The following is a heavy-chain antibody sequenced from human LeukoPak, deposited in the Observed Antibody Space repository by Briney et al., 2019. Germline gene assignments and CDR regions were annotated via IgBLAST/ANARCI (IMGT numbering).Heavy chain of an antibody. CDR1: GYTFTSYD. D-gene: IGHD3-22*01. V-gene: IGHV1-8*01. CDR2: MNPNSGNT. CDR3: AREGGRDSSGYS. J-gene: IGHJ4*02. Sequence: ASVKVSCKASGYTFTSYDINWVRQATGQGLEWMGWMNPNSGNTGYAQKFQGRVTMTRNTSISTAYMEMSRLRSEDTAVYYCAREGGRDSSGYSWGQGTLVTVSS.